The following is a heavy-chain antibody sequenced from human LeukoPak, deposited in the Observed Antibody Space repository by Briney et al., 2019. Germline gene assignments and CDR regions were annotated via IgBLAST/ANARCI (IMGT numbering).Heavy chain of an antibody. V-gene: IGHV1-8*01. D-gene: IGHD2-2*01. CDR2: MNPNSGNT. Sequence: ASVKVSCKASGYTFTSYDINWVRQATGQGLEWMGWMNPNSGNTGYAQKFQGRVTMTRSTSISTAYMELCSLRSEDTAVYYCARREARYCSSTSCSPPTRTFDYWGQGTLVTVSS. J-gene: IGHJ4*02. CDR3: ARREARYCSSTSCSPPTRTFDY. CDR1: GYTFTSYD.